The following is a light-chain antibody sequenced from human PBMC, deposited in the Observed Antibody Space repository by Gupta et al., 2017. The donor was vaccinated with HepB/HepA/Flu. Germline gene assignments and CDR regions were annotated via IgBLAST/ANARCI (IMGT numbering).Light chain of an antibody. CDR2: DDT. CDR1: NIGEST. Sequence: LVLTQPPSVSEAPGKTARIACGGLNIGESTVHWYQQKPGQAPILVIYDDTDRPSGIPERFSGSISGDTATLAISEVEAADEADYFCQGWDTIRDQPVFGGGTRLTVL. J-gene: IGLJ3*02. V-gene: IGLV3-21*03. CDR3: QGWDTIRDQPV.